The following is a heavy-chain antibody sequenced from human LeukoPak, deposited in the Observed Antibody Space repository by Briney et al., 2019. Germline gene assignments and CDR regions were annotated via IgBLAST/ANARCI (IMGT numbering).Heavy chain of an antibody. Sequence: ASVKVSCKASGYTITSYAMNWVRQAPGQGLEWMGWINTNTGNPTYAQGFTGRFVFSLDTSVSTAYLQISSLKAEDTAVYYCAREYSQEAYYYDSSGSTLFGYWGQGTLVTVSS. CDR3: AREYSQEAYYYDSSGSTLFGY. V-gene: IGHV7-4-1*02. CDR2: INTNTGNP. J-gene: IGHJ4*02. D-gene: IGHD3-22*01. CDR1: GYTITSYA.